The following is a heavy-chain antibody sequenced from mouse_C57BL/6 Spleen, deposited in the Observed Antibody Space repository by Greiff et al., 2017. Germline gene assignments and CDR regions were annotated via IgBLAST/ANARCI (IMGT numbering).Heavy chain of an antibody. CDR2: ISSGSSTI. CDR1: GFTFSDYG. Sequence: EVQLVESGGGLVKPGGSLKLSCAASGFTFSDYGMHWVRQAPEKGLEWVAYISSGSSTIYYADTVKGRFTISRDNAKNTLFLQMTSLRSEDTAMYYCASPIYYYGSSFYWYFDVWGTGTTVTVSS. V-gene: IGHV5-17*01. J-gene: IGHJ1*03. CDR3: ASPIYYYGSSFYWYFDV. D-gene: IGHD1-1*01.